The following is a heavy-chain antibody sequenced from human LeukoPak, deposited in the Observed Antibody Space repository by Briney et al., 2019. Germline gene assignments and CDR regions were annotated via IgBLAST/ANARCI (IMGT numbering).Heavy chain of an antibody. V-gene: IGHV3-74*01. J-gene: IGHJ4*02. CDR1: GFSFSGHW. D-gene: IGHD3-9*01. Sequence: GGSLRLSCTASGFSFSGHWMHWARQLPGKGLVWVSRISPTGSTTSYADSVKGRFTVSRDNAKNTLYLQVNNLRAEDTAVYYCARGPNSDWSGLDFWGQGTLLTVSS. CDR3: ARGPNSDWSGLDF. CDR2: ISPTGSTT.